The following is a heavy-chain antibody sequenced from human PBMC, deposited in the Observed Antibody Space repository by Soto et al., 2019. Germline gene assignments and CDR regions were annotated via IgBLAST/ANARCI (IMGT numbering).Heavy chain of an antibody. CDR1: GGSFSGYY. V-gene: IGHV4-34*01. J-gene: IGHJ6*02. Sequence: PSETLSLTCAVYGGSFSGYYWSWIRQPPGKGLEWIGENNHSGSTNYNPSLKSRVTISVDTSKNQFSLKLSSVTAADTAVYYCSRALNVIAAAGRPYYYYYGMDVWGQGTTVTVSS. CDR2: NNHSGST. CDR3: SRALNVIAAAGRPYYYYYGMDV. D-gene: IGHD6-13*01.